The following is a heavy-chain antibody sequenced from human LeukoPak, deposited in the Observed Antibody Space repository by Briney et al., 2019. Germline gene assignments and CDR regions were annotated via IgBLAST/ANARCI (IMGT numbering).Heavy chain of an antibody. Sequence: SETLSLTCTVSGGSVSSGSYYWSCIRQPPGKGLEWIGYIYYSGSTNYNPSLKSRLTISVDTSKNQFSLKLSSVTAADTAVYYCARGGNAFDIWGQGTMVTVSS. V-gene: IGHV4-61*01. J-gene: IGHJ3*02. CDR2: IYYSGST. CDR1: GGSVSSGSYY. CDR3: ARGGNAFDI. D-gene: IGHD1-26*01.